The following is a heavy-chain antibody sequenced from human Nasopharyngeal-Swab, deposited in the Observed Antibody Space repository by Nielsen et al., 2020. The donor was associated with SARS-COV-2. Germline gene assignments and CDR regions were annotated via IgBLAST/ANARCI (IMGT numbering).Heavy chain of an antibody. CDR1: GFTFSSYA. CDR2: ISYDGSNK. D-gene: IGHD3-10*01. CDR3: ASWDYYGSGSKDV. J-gene: IGHJ6*02. Sequence: GGSLRLSCAASGFTFSSYAMHWVRQAPGKGLEWVAVISYDGSNKYYADSVKGRFTISRDNSKNTLYLQMNSLRAEDTAVYYCASWDYYGSGSKDVWGQGTTVTVSS. V-gene: IGHV3-30-3*01.